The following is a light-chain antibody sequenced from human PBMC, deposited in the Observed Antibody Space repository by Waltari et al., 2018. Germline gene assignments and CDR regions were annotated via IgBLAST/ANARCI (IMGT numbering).Light chain of an antibody. CDR1: HSQLRRLT. Sequence: QSVLTQPPYASGTPGQRVTIHCSRSHSQLRRLTVTCSQHPPGPAPKVLTYSNDQRPSGVPDRFSGSKSGTSASLAITGLHSEDEADYYCASWDDSLNGLIFGAGTKLTVL. V-gene: IGLV1-44*01. CDR3: ASWDDSLNGLI. CDR2: SND. J-gene: IGLJ2*01.